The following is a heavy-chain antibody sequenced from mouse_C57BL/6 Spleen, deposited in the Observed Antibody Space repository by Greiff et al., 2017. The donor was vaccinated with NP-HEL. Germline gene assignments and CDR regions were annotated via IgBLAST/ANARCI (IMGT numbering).Heavy chain of an antibody. CDR2: IDPENGDT. CDR3: TTSTGTEYYFDY. CDR1: GFNIKDDY. D-gene: IGHD4-1*01. J-gene: IGHJ2*01. Sequence: EVQLQQSGAELVRPGASVKLSCTASGFNIKDDYMHWVKQRPEQGLEWIGWIDPENGDTEYASKFQGKATITADTSSNTAYLQLSSLTSEDTAVYYCTTSTGTEYYFDYWGQGTTLTVSS. V-gene: IGHV14-4*01.